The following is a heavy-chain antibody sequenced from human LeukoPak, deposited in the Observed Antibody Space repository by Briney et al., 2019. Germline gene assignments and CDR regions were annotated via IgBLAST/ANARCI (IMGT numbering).Heavy chain of an antibody. D-gene: IGHD2-21*02. CDR1: GGSISGYY. CDR2: IYYSGST. J-gene: IGHJ6*02. Sequence: SETLSLTCTVSGGSISGYYWSWIRQPPGKGLEWIGYIYYSGSTNYNPSLKSRVTISVDTSQKKFSLKLRSVTAADTAVYYCARDECGGDCNSYAIDVWGRGTTVTVSS. CDR3: ARDECGGDCNSYAIDV. V-gene: IGHV4-59*01.